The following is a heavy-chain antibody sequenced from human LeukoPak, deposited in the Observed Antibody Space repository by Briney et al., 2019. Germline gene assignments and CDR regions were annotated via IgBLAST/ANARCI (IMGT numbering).Heavy chain of an antibody. Sequence: AASVKVSCKASGYTFTSYDINWVRQATGQGLEWMGWMNPNSGNTGYAQKFQGRVTITRNTPISTAYMELSSLRSEDTAVYYCVLRYFDSQYYWGQGTLVTVSS. V-gene: IGHV1-8*03. D-gene: IGHD3-9*01. CDR1: GYTFTSYD. CDR2: MNPNSGNT. J-gene: IGHJ4*02. CDR3: VLRYFDSQYY.